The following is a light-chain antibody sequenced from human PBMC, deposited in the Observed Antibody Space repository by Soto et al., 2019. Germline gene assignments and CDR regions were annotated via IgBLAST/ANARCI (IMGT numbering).Light chain of an antibody. CDR3: QQYECLPMS. V-gene: IGKV1-33*01. CDR1: QDLLKH. Sequence: IQMTQSQSSLSASVGDRVTITCQASQDLLKHLNWYQQKPGNAAQILIYDAYNWETAVPSMFSGSGSWTDFTFTISSIQPEDIATYYCQQYECLPMSFGQGTRLEI. CDR2: DAY. J-gene: IGKJ5*01.